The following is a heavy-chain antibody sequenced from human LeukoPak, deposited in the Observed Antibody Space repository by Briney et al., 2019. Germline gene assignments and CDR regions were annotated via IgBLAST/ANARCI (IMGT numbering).Heavy chain of an antibody. CDR2: INPNSGGT. CDR1: GYTFTSYA. J-gene: IGHJ5*02. V-gene: IGHV1-2*02. CDR3: ARQLFATIFGVVTANWFDP. Sequence: ASVKVSCKASGYTFTSYAMHWVRQAPGQGLEWMGWINPNSGGTNYAQKFQGRVTMTRDTSISTAYMELSRLRSDDTAVYYCARQLFATIFGVVTANWFDPWGQGTLVTVSS. D-gene: IGHD3-3*01.